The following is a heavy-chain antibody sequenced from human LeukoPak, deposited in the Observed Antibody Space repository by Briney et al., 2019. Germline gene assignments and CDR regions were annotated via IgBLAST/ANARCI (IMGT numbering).Heavy chain of an antibody. CDR1: GYTFTSYG. V-gene: IGHV1-18*01. J-gene: IGHJ6*03. D-gene: IGHD2-15*01. CDR3: ARVGGYCSGGSCYLLSRYYYYYYMDV. Sequence: ASVKVSCKASGYTFTSYGISWVRQAPGQGLEWMGWISAYNGNTNYAQKLQGRVTMTTDTSTSTAYMELRSLRSDDTAVYYCARVGGYCSGGSCYLLSRYYYYYYMDVWGKGTTVTVSS. CDR2: ISAYNGNT.